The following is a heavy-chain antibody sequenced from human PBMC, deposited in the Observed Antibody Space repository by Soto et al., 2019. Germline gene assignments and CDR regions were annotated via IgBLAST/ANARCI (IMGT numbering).Heavy chain of an antibody. V-gene: IGHV1-69*04. CDR3: ARGPLVVLNYFES. CDR2: IFPLTDIP. CDR1: GYTFTSYG. Sequence: ASVKVSCKASGYTFTSYGINWVRQAPGQGLEWMGSIFPLTDIPDYAQNFQARLTISADKSTSTAYMELSSLTSDDTAMYFCARGPLVVLNYFESWGQGTLVTVS. J-gene: IGHJ4*02.